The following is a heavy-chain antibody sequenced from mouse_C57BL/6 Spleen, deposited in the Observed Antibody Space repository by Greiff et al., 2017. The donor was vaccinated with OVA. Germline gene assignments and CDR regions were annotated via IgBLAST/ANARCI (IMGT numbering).Heavy chain of an antibody. J-gene: IGHJ4*01. CDR1: GYTFTSYW. Sequence: QVQLQQSGAELVRPGTSVKLSCKASGYTFTSYWMHWVKQRPGQGLEWIGVIDPSDSYTNYNQKFKGKATLTVDTSSSTAYMQLSSLTSEDSAVYDCARGDFMDYWGQGTSVTVSS. V-gene: IGHV1-59*01. CDR2: IDPSDSYT. CDR3: ARGDFMDY.